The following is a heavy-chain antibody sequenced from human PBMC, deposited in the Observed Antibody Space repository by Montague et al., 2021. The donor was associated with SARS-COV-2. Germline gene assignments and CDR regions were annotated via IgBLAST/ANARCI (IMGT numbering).Heavy chain of an antibody. D-gene: IGHD2/OR15-2a*01. CDR1: GFTFSSYW. J-gene: IGHJ4*02. V-gene: IGHV3-7*01. CDR2: INHDGSDT. Sequence: SLRLSCAASGFTFSSYWMTWVRQAPGKGLEWVSRINHDGSDTYYADSVKGRFTISRDNTKNSLYLQMNSLRAEDTAVYFCASRPANSIYYEVFDYWGQGTLVTVSS. CDR3: ASRPANSIYYEVFDY.